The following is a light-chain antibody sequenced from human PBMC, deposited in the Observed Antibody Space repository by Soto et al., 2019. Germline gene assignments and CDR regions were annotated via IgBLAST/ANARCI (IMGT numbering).Light chain of an antibody. CDR2: AAS. CDR1: QSISTY. Sequence: DIQMTQSPSSLSASVGDRVTITCRANQSISTYLNWYQQKPGKAPKLLIYAASTLQSGVPSRFSGSGSGTDFTLTISSLQPEDFAAYYCQQSYSTPRTF. J-gene: IGKJ1*01. CDR3: QQSYSTPRT. V-gene: IGKV1-39*01.